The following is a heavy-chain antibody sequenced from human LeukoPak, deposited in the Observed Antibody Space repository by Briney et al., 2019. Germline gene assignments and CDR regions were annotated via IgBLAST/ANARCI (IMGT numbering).Heavy chain of an antibody. J-gene: IGHJ4*02. CDR3: AGEALDYYGSGSYYSY. CDR2: ISYDGSNK. Sequence: PGGSLRLSCAASGFTFSSYGMHWVRQAPGKGLEWVAVISYDGSNKYYADSVKGRFTISRDNSKNTVYLQMNSLRAEDTAVYYCAGEALDYYGSGSYYSYWGQGTLVTVSS. D-gene: IGHD3-10*01. V-gene: IGHV3-30*03. CDR1: GFTFSSYG.